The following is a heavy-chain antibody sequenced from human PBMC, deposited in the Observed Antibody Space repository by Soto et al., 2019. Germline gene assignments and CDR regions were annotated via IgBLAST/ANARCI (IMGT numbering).Heavy chain of an antibody. V-gene: IGHV4-34*01. CDR2: INHSGST. CDR3: ARRGSSGPFDY. CDR1: GGSFSGYY. D-gene: IGHD6-19*01. J-gene: IGHJ4*02. Sequence: QVQLQQWGAGLLKPSETLSLTCAVYGGSFSGYYWSWIRQPPGKGLEWIGEINHSGSTNYNPSRKSRVTISVDTSKNQFSLKLSSVTAADTAVYYCARRGSSGPFDYWGQGTLVTVSS.